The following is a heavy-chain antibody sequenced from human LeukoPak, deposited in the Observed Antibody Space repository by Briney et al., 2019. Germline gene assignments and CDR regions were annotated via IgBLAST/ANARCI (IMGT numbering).Heavy chain of an antibody. CDR3: AKDIVVVPAAIDY. CDR2: ISGSGGST. D-gene: IGHD2-2*01. CDR1: VFTFSSYA. J-gene: IGHJ4*02. Sequence: GGSLRLSCAASVFTFSSYAMSWVRQAPGKGLEWVSAISGSGGSTYYADSVKGRFTISRDNSKNTLYLQMNSLRAEDTAVYYCAKDIVVVPAAIDYWGQGTLVTVSS. V-gene: IGHV3-23*01.